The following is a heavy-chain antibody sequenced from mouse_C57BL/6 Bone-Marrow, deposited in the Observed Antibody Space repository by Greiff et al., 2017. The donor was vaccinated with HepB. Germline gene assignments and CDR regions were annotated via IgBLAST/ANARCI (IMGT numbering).Heavy chain of an antibody. CDR1: GYTFTSYD. CDR2: IYPRDGST. CDR3: AIGVGWLLQGPYAMDY. J-gene: IGHJ4*01. V-gene: IGHV1-85*01. Sequence: QVQLQQSGPELVKPGASVKLSCKASGYTFTSYDINWVKQRPGQGLEWIGWIYPRDGSTKYNEKFKGKATLTVDTSSSTAYMELHSLTSEDSAVYFCAIGVGWLLQGPYAMDYWGQGTSVTVSS. D-gene: IGHD2-3*01.